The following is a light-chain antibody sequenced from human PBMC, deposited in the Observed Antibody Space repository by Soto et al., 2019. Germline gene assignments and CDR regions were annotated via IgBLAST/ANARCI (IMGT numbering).Light chain of an antibody. V-gene: IGKV4-1*01. CDR1: QSVLYSAKNKNF. J-gene: IGKJ4*01. CDR3: QQYGSSPLT. Sequence: DIVMTQSPDSLAVSLGERATIHCKSSQSVLYSAKNKNFLAWYQQKPGQPPRLLIYGASSRATGVPDRFSGSGSGTDFTLTINRLEPEDFAVYFCQQYGSSPLTFGGGTKV. CDR2: GAS.